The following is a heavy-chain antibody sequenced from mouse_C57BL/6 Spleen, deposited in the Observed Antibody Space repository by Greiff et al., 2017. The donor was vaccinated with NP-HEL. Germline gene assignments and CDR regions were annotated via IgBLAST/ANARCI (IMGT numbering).Heavy chain of an antibody. CDR3: TRGKPYYGSSPGYFDV. V-gene: IGHV5S21*01. J-gene: IGHJ1*03. CDR1: GFTFSSYA. D-gene: IGHD1-1*01. CDR2: ISSGGDYI. Sequence: EVMLVESGEGLVKPGGSLKLSCAASGFTFSSYAMSWVRQTPEKRLEWVAYISSGGDYIYYADTVKGRFTISRDNARNTLYLQMSSLKSEDTAMYYCTRGKPYYGSSPGYFDVWGTGTTVTVSS.